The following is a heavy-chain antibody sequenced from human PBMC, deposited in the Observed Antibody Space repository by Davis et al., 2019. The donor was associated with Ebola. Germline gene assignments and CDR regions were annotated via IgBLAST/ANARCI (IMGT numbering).Heavy chain of an antibody. V-gene: IGHV3-33*01. Sequence: GESLKISCAASGFTFSSYGMHWVRQAPGKGLEWVAVIWYDGSNKYYADSVKGRFTISRDNSKNTLYLQMNSLRAEDTAVYYCAREMNYDYVWGSYRLYYFDYWGQGTLVTVSS. CDR3: AREMNYDYVWGSYRLYYFDY. J-gene: IGHJ4*02. CDR1: GFTFSSYG. CDR2: IWYDGSNK. D-gene: IGHD3-16*02.